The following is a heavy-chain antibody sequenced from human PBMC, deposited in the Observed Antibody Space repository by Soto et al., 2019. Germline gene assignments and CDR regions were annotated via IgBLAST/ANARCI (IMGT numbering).Heavy chain of an antibody. Sequence: PSETLRLTCTVSGGSISSGDYYWSWIRQPPGKGLEWIGYIYYSGSTYYNPSLKSRVTISVDTSKNQFSLKLSSVTAADTAVYYCASDYEGGATSPGYYYYAMDVWGQGTTVTVSS. CDR1: GGSISSGDYY. D-gene: IGHD3-16*01. CDR3: ASDYEGGATSPGYYYYAMDV. V-gene: IGHV4-30-4*01. CDR2: IYYSGST. J-gene: IGHJ6*02.